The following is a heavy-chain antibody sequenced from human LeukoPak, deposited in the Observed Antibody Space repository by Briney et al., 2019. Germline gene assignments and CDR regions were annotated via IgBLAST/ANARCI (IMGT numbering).Heavy chain of an antibody. CDR1: GFTFSNYW. CDR3: ARDCGSDCSQAFDV. J-gene: IGHJ3*01. CDR2: IKQDATQR. V-gene: IGHV3-7*05. Sequence: GGSLRLSCAASGFTFSNYWMSWVRQAPGKGLEWVADIKQDATQRYYVDSVEGRFSISRDNAKNSLYLQMYSLRVEDTAVYYCARDCGSDCSQAFDVWGQGTMVTVSS. D-gene: IGHD2-21*02.